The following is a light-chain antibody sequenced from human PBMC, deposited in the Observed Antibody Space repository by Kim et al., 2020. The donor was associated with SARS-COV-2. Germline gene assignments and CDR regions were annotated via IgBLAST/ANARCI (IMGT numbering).Light chain of an antibody. J-gene: IGKJ1*01. V-gene: IGKV3-15*01. Sequence: SVSPGKRATLSCRASQSVNNNLAWYQQKLGQAPRLLIYGASTRATGIPARFSGSGSGTEFTLTISSLRSEDIAVYYCHQYSNWWTFGQGTKVDIK. CDR3: HQYSNWWT. CDR1: QSVNNN. CDR2: GAS.